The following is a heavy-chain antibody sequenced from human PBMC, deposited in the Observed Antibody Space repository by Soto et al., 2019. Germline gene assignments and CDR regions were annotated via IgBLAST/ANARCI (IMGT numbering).Heavy chain of an antibody. J-gene: IGHJ6*03. D-gene: IGHD3-3*01. CDR1: GFTFSSYA. CDR3: ANLGGYYPDYYMDV. Sequence: EVQLLESGGGLVQPGGSLRLSCAASGFTFSSYAMSWVRQAPGKGLEWVSAISGSGGSTYYADSVKGRFTISRDNSKNTLYLQMKSLRAEDTAVYSCANLGGYYPDYYMDVWGKGTTVTVSS. V-gene: IGHV3-23*01. CDR2: ISGSGGST.